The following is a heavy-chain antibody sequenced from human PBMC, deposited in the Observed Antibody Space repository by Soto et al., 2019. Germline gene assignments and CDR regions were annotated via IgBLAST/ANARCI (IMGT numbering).Heavy chain of an antibody. CDR2: VSMGGST. V-gene: IGHV3-23*01. J-gene: IGHJ4*02. CDR3: AKRRGAGGHFDY. D-gene: IGHD2-15*01. Sequence: DVQLLESGGGLVQPEGSLRLSCAASGFTFSSYAMGWVRQGPGKGLEWVAVVSMGGSTHYADSVRGRFTISRDNSKNTLSLQMNSLTAEVTALYFCAKRRGAGGHFDYWGQGALVTVSS. CDR1: GFTFSSYA.